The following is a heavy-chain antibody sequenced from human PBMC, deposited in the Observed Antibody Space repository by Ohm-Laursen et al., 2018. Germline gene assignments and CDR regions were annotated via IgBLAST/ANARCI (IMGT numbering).Heavy chain of an antibody. J-gene: IGHJ5*02. V-gene: IGHV3-NL1*01. CDR1: GFTFSSYG. Sequence: SLRLSCTASGFTFSSYGMHWVRQAPGKGLEWVSVIYSGGSTYYADSVKGRFTISRDNSKNTLYLQMNSLRAEDTAVYYCARVGPYDPWGQGTLVTVSS. CDR2: IYSGGST. CDR3: ARVGPYDP.